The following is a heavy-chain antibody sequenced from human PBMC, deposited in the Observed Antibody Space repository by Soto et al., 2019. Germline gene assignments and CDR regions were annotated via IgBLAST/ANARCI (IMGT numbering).Heavy chain of an antibody. J-gene: IGHJ6*02. V-gene: IGHV1-69*12. CDR2: IIPIFGTA. CDR1: GGTFSSYA. CDR3: ANPAENDYYYYGMDI. Sequence: QVQLVQSGAEVKKPGSSVKVSCKASGGTFSSYAISWVRQAPGQGLEWMGGIIPIFGTANYAQKFQGRITITADESTNKAYIELNNLRSEETAVYYCANPAENDYYYYGMDIWGQGTKVTVSS.